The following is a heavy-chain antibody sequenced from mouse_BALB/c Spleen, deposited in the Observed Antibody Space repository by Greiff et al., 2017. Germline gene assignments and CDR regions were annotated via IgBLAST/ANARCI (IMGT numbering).Heavy chain of an antibody. CDR3: ARWYGNYD. D-gene: IGHD2-10*02. CDR1: GYSFTDYY. J-gene: IGHJ2*01. V-gene: IGHV1-42*01. CDR2: INPSTGGT. Sequence: VQLQQSGPELVKTGASVKISCKASGYSFTDYYMHWVKQSPEKSFEWIGEINPSTGGTSYNQKFKGKATLTVDKSSSTAYMQLKSLTSEDSAVYYCARWYGNYDWGQGTTLTVSS.